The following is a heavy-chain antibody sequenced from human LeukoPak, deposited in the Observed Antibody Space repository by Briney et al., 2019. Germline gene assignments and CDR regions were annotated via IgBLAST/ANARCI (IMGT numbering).Heavy chain of an antibody. CDR3: ARDKIVGATNFDY. CDR2: IKQDGSEK. V-gene: IGHV3-7*03. CDR1: GFSFSNYW. Sequence: PGGSLRPSCAASGFSFSNYWMSWVRQVPGKGLEWVANIKQDGSEKYYVDSVKGRFTISRDNAKNSLYLQMNSLRAEDTAIYYCARDKIVGATNFDYWGQGTLVTVSS. J-gene: IGHJ4*02. D-gene: IGHD1-26*01.